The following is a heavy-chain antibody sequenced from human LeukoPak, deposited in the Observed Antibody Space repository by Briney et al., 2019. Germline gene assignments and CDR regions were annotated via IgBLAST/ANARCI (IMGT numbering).Heavy chain of an antibody. CDR2: ISTSGSIV. Sequence: PGGSLRLSCAASGFTFSDYNMNWIRQAPGKGLEWVAYISTSGSIVNYRDSVKGRFIISRDNAKNSLYLQMNSLRAEDTAVYYCANAGNLFRSLNYWGPGTLVTVSS. D-gene: IGHD4-23*01. CDR1: GFTFSDYN. CDR3: ANAGNLFRSLNY. J-gene: IGHJ4*02. V-gene: IGHV3-11*04.